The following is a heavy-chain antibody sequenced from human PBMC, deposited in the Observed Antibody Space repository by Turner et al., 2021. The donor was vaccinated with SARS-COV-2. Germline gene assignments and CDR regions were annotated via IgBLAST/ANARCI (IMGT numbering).Heavy chain of an antibody. CDR3: ARGGSSGYSYGFY. D-gene: IGHD5-18*01. V-gene: IGHV3-23*01. J-gene: IGHJ4*02. Sequence: EVQLLESGGGLVQPGGSLRLSCAASGFTFSTYAMSWVRQAPGKGLEWVSVISGSGGSTYYADSVKGRFTISRDNSKNTLYLQMNSLRAEDTALYYCARGGSSGYSYGFYWGQGTLVTVSS. CDR1: GFTFSTYA. CDR2: ISGSGGST.